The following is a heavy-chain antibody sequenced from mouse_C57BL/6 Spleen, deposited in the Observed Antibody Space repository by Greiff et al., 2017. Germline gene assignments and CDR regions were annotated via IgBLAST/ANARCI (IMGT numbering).Heavy chain of an antibody. D-gene: IGHD2-1*01. Sequence: QVQLQQSGAELVRPGTSVKVSCKASGYAFTNYLIEWVKQRPGQGLEWIGVINPGSGGTNYNEKFKGKATLNADKSSSTAYMQLSSLTSEDSAVYFCARGDYGNYWYFDVWGTGTTVTVSS. J-gene: IGHJ1*03. CDR3: ARGDYGNYWYFDV. CDR2: INPGSGGT. CDR1: GYAFTNYL. V-gene: IGHV1-54*01.